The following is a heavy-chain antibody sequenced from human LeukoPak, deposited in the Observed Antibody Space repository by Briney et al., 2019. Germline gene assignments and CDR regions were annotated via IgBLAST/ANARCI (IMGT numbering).Heavy chain of an antibody. CDR1: GFTFSSYA. D-gene: IGHD3-3*01. CDR2: ISGSGGST. CDR3: AKVGRNWSGYYTWFDP. V-gene: IGHV3-23*01. Sequence: GGSLRLSCAASGFTFSSYAMSWVRQAPGKGLEWVSAISGSGGSTYYADSVKGRFTISRDNSKNTLYLQMNSLRAEDTAVYYCAKVGRNWSGYYTWFDPWGQGTLVTVSS. J-gene: IGHJ5*02.